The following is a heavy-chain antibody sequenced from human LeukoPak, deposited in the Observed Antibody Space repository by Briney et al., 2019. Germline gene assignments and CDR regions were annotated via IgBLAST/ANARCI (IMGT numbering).Heavy chain of an antibody. J-gene: IGHJ6*03. CDR3: ARSVEGYCSGGSCYSYYYYMDV. CDR2: IYYSGST. CDR1: GGSISSYY. D-gene: IGHD2-15*01. Sequence: PSETLSLTCTVSGGSISSYYWSWIRQPPGKGLEWIGYIYYSGSTNYNPSLKSRVTISVDTSKNQFSLKLSSVTAADTAVYYCARSVEGYCSGGSCYSYYYYMDVWGKGTTVTVSS. V-gene: IGHV4-59*01.